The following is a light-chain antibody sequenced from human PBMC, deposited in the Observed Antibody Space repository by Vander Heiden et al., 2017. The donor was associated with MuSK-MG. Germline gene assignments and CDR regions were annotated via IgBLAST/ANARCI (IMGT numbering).Light chain of an antibody. J-gene: IGKJ1*01. V-gene: IGKV3D-15*01. CDR2: RAS. CDR3: QQDNDWPLT. Sequence: IVLTQSPATLSVSPGEGATLSCRASQSVSGNLAWYQQRPGQAPRLLIYRASTKAPGVPARFSGSGFGTEFTLVVSSLQSEYFAYYYCQQDNDWPLTFGRGTKVEIK. CDR1: QSVSGN.